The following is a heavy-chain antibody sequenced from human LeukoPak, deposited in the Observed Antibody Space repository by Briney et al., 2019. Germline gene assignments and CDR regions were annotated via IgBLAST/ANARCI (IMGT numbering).Heavy chain of an antibody. Sequence: SGTLSLTCAVSGGSISSSNWWSWVRQPPGKGLEWIGEIYHSGSTNYNPSLKSRVTISVDTSKNQFSLKLSSVTAADTAVYYCARGAVATYYFDYWGQGTLVTVSS. CDR1: GGSISSSNW. CDR2: IYHSGST. V-gene: IGHV4-4*02. J-gene: IGHJ4*02. D-gene: IGHD5-12*01. CDR3: ARGAVATYYFDY.